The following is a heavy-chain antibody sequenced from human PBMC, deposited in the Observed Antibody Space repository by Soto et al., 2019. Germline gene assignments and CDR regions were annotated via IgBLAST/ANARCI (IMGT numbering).Heavy chain of an antibody. V-gene: IGHV1-8*01. J-gene: IGHJ4*02. CDR1: GYTFTSYD. CDR2: MNPNSGNT. Sequence: ASVKVSCKASGYTFTSYDINWVRQATGQGFEYLGWMNPNSGNTGYVKKLKGRVTMTRDTSMSTAYMELSSLRSEDTAVYYCATTISLVRRVITWPIDYWGQGTLVTVSS. CDR3: ATTISLVRRVITWPIDY. D-gene: IGHD3-10*01.